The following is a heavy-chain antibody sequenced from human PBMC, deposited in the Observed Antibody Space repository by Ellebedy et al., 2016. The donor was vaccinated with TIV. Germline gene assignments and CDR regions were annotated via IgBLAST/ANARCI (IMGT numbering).Heavy chain of an antibody. CDR1: GFTFSSYW. D-gene: IGHD3-9*01. Sequence: GGSLRLXXAASGFTFSSYWMHWVRQAPGKGLVWVSRINSDGSSTSYADSVKGRFTISRDNSKNTLYLQMNSLRAEDTAVYYCARRYYDILTGYHHYFDYWGQGTLVTVSS. J-gene: IGHJ4*02. CDR2: INSDGSST. V-gene: IGHV3-74*01. CDR3: ARRYYDILTGYHHYFDY.